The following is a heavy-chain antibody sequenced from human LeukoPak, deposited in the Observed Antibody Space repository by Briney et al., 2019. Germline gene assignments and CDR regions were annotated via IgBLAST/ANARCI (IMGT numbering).Heavy chain of an antibody. D-gene: IGHD7-27*01. CDR2: ISSSSSYI. CDR3: AREAPWGLYFDY. J-gene: IGHJ4*02. CDR1: GFTFSSYS. V-gene: IGHV3-21*01. Sequence: GGSLRLSCAASGFTFSSYSMNWVRQAPGKGLEWVSSISSSSSYIYYADSVKGRFTISRDNAKNSLYLQMNSLRAEDTAVYYCAREAPWGLYFDYWGQGTLVTVSS.